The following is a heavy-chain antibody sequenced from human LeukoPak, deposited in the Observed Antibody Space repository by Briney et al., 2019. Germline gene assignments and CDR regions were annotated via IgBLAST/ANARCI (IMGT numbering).Heavy chain of an antibody. CDR1: GGSISSGSYY. J-gene: IGHJ4*02. D-gene: IGHD3-10*01. Sequence: SQTLSLTCTVSGGSISSGSYYWSWIRQPAGKGLEWIGRIYTSGSTNYNPSLKSRVTISVDTSKNQFSLKLSSVTAADTAVYYCARDYKYGSGSSYFDYWGQGTLVTVSS. CDR2: IYTSGST. CDR3: ARDYKYGSGSSYFDY. V-gene: IGHV4-61*02.